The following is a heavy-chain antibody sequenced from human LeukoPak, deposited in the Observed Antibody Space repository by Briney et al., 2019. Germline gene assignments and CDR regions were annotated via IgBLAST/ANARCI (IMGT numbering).Heavy chain of an antibody. V-gene: IGHV3-20*04. CDR2: INWNGGST. Sequence: GGSLRLSCAASGFTFDDYGMSWVRQAPGKGLEWVSGINWNGGSTGYADSVKGRFTISRDNAKNSPYLQMNSLRAEDTALYYCAREFGTIFGVVIPRYMDVWGKGTTVTVSS. CDR3: AREFGTIFGVVIPRYMDV. CDR1: GFTFDDYG. J-gene: IGHJ6*03. D-gene: IGHD3-3*01.